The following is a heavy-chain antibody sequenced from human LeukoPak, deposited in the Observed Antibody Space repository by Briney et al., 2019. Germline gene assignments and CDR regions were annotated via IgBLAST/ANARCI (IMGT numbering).Heavy chain of an antibody. V-gene: IGHV3-30*18. CDR1: GFTFSSYG. CDR3: AKDHCSSTSCYIFDY. Sequence: EAGRSLRLSCAASGFTFSSYGMHRVRQAPGKGLEWVAVISYDGSNKYYADSVKGRFTISRDNSKNTLYLQMNSLRAEDTAVYYCAKDHCSSTSCYIFDYWGQGTLVTVSS. CDR2: ISYDGSNK. J-gene: IGHJ4*02. D-gene: IGHD2-2*01.